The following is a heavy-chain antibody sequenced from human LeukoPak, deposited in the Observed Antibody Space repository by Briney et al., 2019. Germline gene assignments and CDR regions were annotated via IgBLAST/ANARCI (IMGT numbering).Heavy chain of an antibody. CDR2: IRYDGSNK. CDR1: GSTFSSYG. Sequence: PGGSLRLSCAASGSTFSSYGMHWVRQAPGKGLEWVAFIRYDGSNKYYADSVKGRFTISRDNSKNTLYLQMNSLRAEDTAVYYCARSYFGVVSPYYFDYWGQGTLVTVSS. CDR3: ARSYFGVVSPYYFDY. D-gene: IGHD3-3*01. V-gene: IGHV3-30*02. J-gene: IGHJ4*02.